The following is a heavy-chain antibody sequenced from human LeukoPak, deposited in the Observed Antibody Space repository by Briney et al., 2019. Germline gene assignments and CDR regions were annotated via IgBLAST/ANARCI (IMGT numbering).Heavy chain of an antibody. J-gene: IGHJ4*02. Sequence: GGSLRLSCAASGFTFSSYSMNWVRQAPGKGLEWASSISSSSSYIYYADSVKGRFTISRDNAKNSLYLQMNSLRAEDTAVYYCARDIAAAGFDYWGQGTLVTVSS. CDR1: GFTFSSYS. V-gene: IGHV3-21*01. CDR2: ISSSSSYI. D-gene: IGHD6-13*01. CDR3: ARDIAAAGFDY.